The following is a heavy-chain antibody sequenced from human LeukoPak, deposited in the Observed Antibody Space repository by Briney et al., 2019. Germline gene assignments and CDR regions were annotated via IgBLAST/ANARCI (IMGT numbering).Heavy chain of an antibody. V-gene: IGHV3-20*04. J-gene: IGHJ4*02. CDR2: INWSGGST. D-gene: IGHD2-2*01. Sequence: GGSLRLSCTASGFAFDEHGMSWVRQVPGKGLEWVSGINWSGGSTGYADPLRGRFTISRDNARNSLYLQMDSLRAEDTALYYCARAPITSPFYFDYWGQGTLVTVSS. CDR1: GFAFDEHG. CDR3: ARAPITSPFYFDY.